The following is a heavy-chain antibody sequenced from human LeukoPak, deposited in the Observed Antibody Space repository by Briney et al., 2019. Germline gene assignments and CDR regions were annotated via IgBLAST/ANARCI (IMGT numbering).Heavy chain of an antibody. Sequence: GGSLRLSCAASGFTFSSYAMSWVRQAPGKGLEWVSAISGSGGSTYYADSVKGRFTISRYNSKNTLYLQMNSLRAEDTAVYYCAKDTWSYYYGSGSPNWFDPWGQGTLVTVSS. CDR2: ISGSGGST. CDR1: GFTFSSYA. CDR3: AKDTWSYYYGSGSPNWFDP. V-gene: IGHV3-23*01. J-gene: IGHJ5*02. D-gene: IGHD3-10*01.